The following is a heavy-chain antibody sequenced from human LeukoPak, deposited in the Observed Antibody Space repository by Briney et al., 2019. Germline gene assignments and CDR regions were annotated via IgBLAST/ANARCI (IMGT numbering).Heavy chain of an antibody. V-gene: IGHV3-11*04. CDR2: ISSSGSTI. CDR3: ARDRGSIVGATSGFDY. Sequence: LSLTCAVYGGSFSGYYWSWIRQPPGKGLEWVSYISSSGSTIYYADSVKGRFTISRDNAKNSLYLQMNSLRAEDTAVYYCARDRGSIVGATSGFDYWGQGTLVTVSS. D-gene: IGHD1-26*01. J-gene: IGHJ4*02. CDR1: GGSFSGYY.